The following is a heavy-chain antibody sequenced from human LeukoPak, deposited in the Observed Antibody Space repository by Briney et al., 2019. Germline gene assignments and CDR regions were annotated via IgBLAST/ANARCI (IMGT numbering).Heavy chain of an antibody. CDR1: GYSFTSYW. Sequence: GESLKISCKGSGYSFTSYWIGWVRQMPGKGLEWMGIIYPGDSDTRYSPSFQGQVTISADKSISTAYLQWSSLKASDTAMYYCARHRHSGSYYNPVDYWGQGTLVTVSS. CDR3: ARHRHSGSYYNPVDY. V-gene: IGHV5-51*01. CDR2: IYPGDSDT. D-gene: IGHD1-26*01. J-gene: IGHJ4*02.